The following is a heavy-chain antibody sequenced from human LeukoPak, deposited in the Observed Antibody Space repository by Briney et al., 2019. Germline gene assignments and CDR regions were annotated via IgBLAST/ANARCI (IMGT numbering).Heavy chain of an antibody. CDR1: GGSISSGGYY. D-gene: IGHD2-2*01. Sequence: SETLSLTCTVSGGSISSGGYYWSWIRQHPGKGLEWIGYIYYSGSTYYNPSLKSRVTISVDTSKNQFSLKLSSVTAADTAVYYCARVRIRDQLPDYWGQGTLVTVSS. V-gene: IGHV4-31*03. CDR3: ARVRIRDQLPDY. J-gene: IGHJ4*02. CDR2: IYYSGST.